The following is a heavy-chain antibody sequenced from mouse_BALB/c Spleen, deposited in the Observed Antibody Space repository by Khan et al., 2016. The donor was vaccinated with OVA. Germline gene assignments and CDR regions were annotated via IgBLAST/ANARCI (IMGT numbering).Heavy chain of an antibody. CDR2: INYSGST. V-gene: IGHV3-2*02. Sequence: EVQLQESGPGLVKPSQSLSLTCTVTGYSLTSNYAWNWIRQFPGNKLEWMGYINYSGSTSYTPSLKSRISITRDTSKNQFFLQLNSVTTEGTATYFCARGRAYWGQGTLVTVSA. CDR1: GYSLTSNYA. CDR3: ARGRAY. D-gene: IGHD3-3*01. J-gene: IGHJ3*01.